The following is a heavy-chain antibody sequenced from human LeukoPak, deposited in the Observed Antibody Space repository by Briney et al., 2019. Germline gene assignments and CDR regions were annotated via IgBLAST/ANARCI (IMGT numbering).Heavy chain of an antibody. V-gene: IGHV4-34*01. J-gene: IGHJ5*02. CDR3: ARVNYFESSYYYWWFDP. Sequence: SETLSLTCAVYVGSFSGYYWSWIRQPPGKGLEWIGEINHGGSTNYNPPLKSRVTISVDTSKNQFSLKLSSVTAADTAVYYCARVNYFESSYYYWWFDPWGQGTLVTVSS. D-gene: IGHD3-22*01. CDR2: INHGGST. CDR1: VGSFSGYY.